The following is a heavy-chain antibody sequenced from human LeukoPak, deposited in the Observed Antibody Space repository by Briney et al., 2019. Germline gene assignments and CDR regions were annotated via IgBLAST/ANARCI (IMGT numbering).Heavy chain of an antibody. CDR3: ARGGGSHSYYYDSIHFDY. Sequence: PSETLSLTCTVSGGSISSYYWSWIRQPAGKGLEWIGRIYTSGSTNYNPSLKSRVTMSVDTSKNQFSLKLSSVTAADTAVYYCARGGGSHSYYYDSIHFDYWGQGTLVTVSS. V-gene: IGHV4-4*07. D-gene: IGHD3-22*01. J-gene: IGHJ4*02. CDR1: GGSISSYY. CDR2: IYTSGST.